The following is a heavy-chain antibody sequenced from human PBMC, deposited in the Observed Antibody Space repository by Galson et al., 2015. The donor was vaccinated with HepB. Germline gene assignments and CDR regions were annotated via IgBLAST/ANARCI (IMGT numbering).Heavy chain of an antibody. J-gene: IGHJ3*02. V-gene: IGHV5-51*01. CDR3: ARPLEYYYDSSGYRRNDAFDI. CDR1: GYSFTSYW. D-gene: IGHD3-22*01. Sequence: QSGAEVKKPGESLKIPCKGSGYSFTSYWIGWVRQMPGKGLEWMGIIYPGDSDTRYSPSFQGQVTISADKSISTAYLQWSSLKASDTAMYYCARPLEYYYDSSGYRRNDAFDIWGQGTMVTVSS. CDR2: IYPGDSDT.